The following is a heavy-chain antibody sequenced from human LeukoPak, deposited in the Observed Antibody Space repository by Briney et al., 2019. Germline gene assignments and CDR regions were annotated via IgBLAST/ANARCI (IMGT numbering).Heavy chain of an antibody. CDR2: IPYDGSNN. D-gene: IGHD4-17*01. Sequence: GRSLRLFCAASGFTFSNYPMHCVRQAPGKGLEWVTFIPYDGSNNYYSDSVKGRFTISRDNSKNTLYLQMNSLRPEDTAVYYCARSEGTTVTMFDYWGQGTLVTVSS. CDR3: ARSEGTTVTMFDY. V-gene: IGHV3-30-3*01. J-gene: IGHJ4*02. CDR1: GFTFSNYP.